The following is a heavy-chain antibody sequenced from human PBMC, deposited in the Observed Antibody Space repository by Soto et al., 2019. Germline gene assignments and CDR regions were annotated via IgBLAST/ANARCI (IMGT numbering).Heavy chain of an antibody. D-gene: IGHD5-12*01. CDR3: TTAHPRGPDY. V-gene: IGHV3-15*01. CDR2: IRSKTDGGTI. CDR1: GFTFSNAW. J-gene: IGHJ4*02. Sequence: EVQLVESGGGLVKPGESLRLSCAASGFTFSNAWMNWVRQAPGKGLEWVGQIRSKTDGGTIFYPAPVKGRFIISRDDSRNTLYLQMNSLKPEDTAVYYCTTAHPRGPDYWGQGTLVTVSS.